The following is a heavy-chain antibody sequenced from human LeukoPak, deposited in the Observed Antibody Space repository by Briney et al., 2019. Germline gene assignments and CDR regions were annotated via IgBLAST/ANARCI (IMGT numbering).Heavy chain of an antibody. CDR3: PTDPPSY. Sequence: PGGSLRLSCAASGFTFNNAWMSWVRQAPGKGLEWIGRIKDKAYGGTTDYAAPVKGRFTISRDDSKNTLYLQMSSLKTEDTAVYYCPTDPPSYWGQGTLVTVSS. CDR1: GFTFNNAW. V-gene: IGHV3-15*01. J-gene: IGHJ4*02. CDR2: IKDKAYGGTT.